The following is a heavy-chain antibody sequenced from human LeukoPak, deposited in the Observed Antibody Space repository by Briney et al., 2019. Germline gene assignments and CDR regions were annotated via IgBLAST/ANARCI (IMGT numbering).Heavy chain of an antibody. CDR2: IKQDGSEK. Sequence: GGSLRLSCAASGFSFSSYWMSWVRQAPGKGLEWVANIKQDGSEKYYVDSVKGRFTISRDNSKNTQYLQMNSLRAEDTAVYYCAKSPRIAVAGAPDYWGQGTLVTVSS. D-gene: IGHD6-19*01. CDR1: GFSFSSYW. CDR3: AKSPRIAVAGAPDY. J-gene: IGHJ4*02. V-gene: IGHV3-7*03.